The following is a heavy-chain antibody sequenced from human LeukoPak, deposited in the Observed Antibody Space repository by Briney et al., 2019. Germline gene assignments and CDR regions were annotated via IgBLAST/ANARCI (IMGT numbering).Heavy chain of an antibody. CDR3: ARGDYYDSSGYSWDFDY. CDR2: IYYSGST. CDR1: GGSISSYY. Sequence: KPSETLSLTCTVSGGSISSYYWSWIRQPPGKGLEWIGSIYYSGSTYYNPSLKSRVTMSVDTSKNQFSLKLSSVTAADTAVYYCARGDYYDSSGYSWDFDYWGKGTTVTVSS. V-gene: IGHV4-59*12. D-gene: IGHD3-22*01. J-gene: IGHJ4*03.